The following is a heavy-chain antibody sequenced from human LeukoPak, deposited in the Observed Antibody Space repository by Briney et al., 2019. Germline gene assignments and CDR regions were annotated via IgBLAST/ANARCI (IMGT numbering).Heavy chain of an antibody. V-gene: IGHV3-21*01. CDR2: ISSSSSYI. J-gene: IGHJ4*02. Sequence: PGGSLRLSCAASGFTLSSYSMNWVRQAPGKGLEWVSSISSSSSYIYYADSVKGRFTISRDNAKNSLYLQMNSLRAEDTAVYYCARASVDYFDYWGQGTLVTVSS. CDR3: ARASVDYFDY. CDR1: GFTLSSYS.